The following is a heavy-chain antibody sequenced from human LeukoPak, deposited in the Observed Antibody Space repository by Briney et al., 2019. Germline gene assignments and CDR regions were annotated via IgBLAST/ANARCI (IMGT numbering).Heavy chain of an antibody. CDR2: INPNSGGT. J-gene: IGHJ3*02. Sequence: GASVKVPCKASGYTFTGYYMHWVRQAPGQGLEWMGRINPNSGGTNYAQKFQGRVTMTRDTSISTAYMELSRLRSDDTAVYYCASYMSYYGSGSPVDIWGQGTMVTVSS. V-gene: IGHV1-2*06. CDR1: GYTFTGYY. D-gene: IGHD3-10*01. CDR3: ASYMSYYGSGSPVDI.